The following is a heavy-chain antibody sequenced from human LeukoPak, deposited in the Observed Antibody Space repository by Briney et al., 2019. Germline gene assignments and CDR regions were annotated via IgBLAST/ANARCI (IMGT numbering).Heavy chain of an antibody. CDR2: IHSDGSST. V-gene: IGHV3-74*01. CDR3: ARGEGVYGDFPLGY. D-gene: IGHD4-17*01. J-gene: IGHJ4*02. Sequence: GGSLRLSCAASGFTFSSYWMHWVRQAPGKGLVWVSLIHSDGSSTSYADSVKGRFTISRDNAKNTLYLQMNSLRAEDTAVYYCARGEGVYGDFPLGYWGQGTLVTVSS. CDR1: GFTFSSYW.